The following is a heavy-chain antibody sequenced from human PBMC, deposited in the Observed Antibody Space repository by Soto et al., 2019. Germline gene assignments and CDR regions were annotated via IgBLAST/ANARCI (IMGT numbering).Heavy chain of an antibody. V-gene: IGHV1-69*01. CDR2: IIPIFGTA. D-gene: IGHD6-6*01. Sequence: QVQLVQSGAEVKKPGSSVKVSCKASGGTFSSYAISWVRQAPGQGLEWMGGIIPIFGTANYAQKFQGRVTITADESTSTAYMELSSLRSEDTAVYYCARSSIAALEPQNYYYYGMDVWGQGTTVTVSS. CDR1: GGTFSSYA. J-gene: IGHJ6*02. CDR3: ARSSIAALEPQNYYYYGMDV.